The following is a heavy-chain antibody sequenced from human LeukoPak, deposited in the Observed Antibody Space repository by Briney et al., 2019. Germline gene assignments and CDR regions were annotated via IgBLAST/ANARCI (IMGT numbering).Heavy chain of an antibody. J-gene: IGHJ5*02. CDR2: IYYSGST. D-gene: IGHD3-10*01. V-gene: IGHV4-39*07. Sequence: GSLRLSCAASGFTFSSYAMSWVRQPPGKGLEWIGSIYYSGSTYYNPSLKSRVTISVDTSKNQFSLKLSSVTAADTAVYYCARDSGTTGEVKFDPWGQGTLVTVSS. CDR3: ARDSGTTGEVKFDP. CDR1: GFTFSSYA.